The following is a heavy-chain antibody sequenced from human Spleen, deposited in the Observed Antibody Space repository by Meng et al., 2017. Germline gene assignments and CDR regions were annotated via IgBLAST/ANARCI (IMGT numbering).Heavy chain of an antibody. CDR3: ERGWAAAAGTQSTHFDY. D-gene: IGHD6-13*01. CDR1: GWSFSGYY. Sequence: SETLSPPFAVHGWSFSGYYWSWIRQPPGKGLEWIGEINHIGSTTNHPPLKGQVTISIDTSKNQFSLNLTSVAAADTVVYYCERGWAAAAGTQSTHFDYWGQGTLVTVSS. CDR2: INHIGST. V-gene: IGHV4-34*01. J-gene: IGHJ4*02.